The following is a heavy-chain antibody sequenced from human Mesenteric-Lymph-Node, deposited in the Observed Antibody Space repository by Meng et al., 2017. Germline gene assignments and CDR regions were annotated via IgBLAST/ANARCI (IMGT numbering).Heavy chain of an antibody. CDR2: IYHSGST. Sequence: GRLPRAGPGLVKPAGTLSLTCAVSGGSISSRNWWSWVRQPPGKGLEWSGEIYHSGSTNYNPSLKSRVTISVDKSKNQFSLNLSSVTAADTAVYYCARVGQWLPIDYWGQGTLVTVSS. CDR3: ARVGQWLPIDY. D-gene: IGHD6-19*01. V-gene: IGHV4-4*02. J-gene: IGHJ4*02. CDR1: GGSISSRNW.